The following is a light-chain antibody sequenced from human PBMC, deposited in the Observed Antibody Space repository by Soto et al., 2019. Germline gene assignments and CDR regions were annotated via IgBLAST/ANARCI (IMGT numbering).Light chain of an antibody. CDR1: SSDIGAYKY. CDR2: DVS. J-gene: IGLJ1*01. V-gene: IGLV2-14*01. Sequence: QSALTQPASVSGSPGQSITISCTGTSSDIGAYKYVSWFQQHPGKAPKLMIYDVSNRPSGVSNRFSGSKSGNTASLTISGLQAEDEADYYCNSYTTGSTHVFGTGTKLTVL. CDR3: NSYTTGSTHV.